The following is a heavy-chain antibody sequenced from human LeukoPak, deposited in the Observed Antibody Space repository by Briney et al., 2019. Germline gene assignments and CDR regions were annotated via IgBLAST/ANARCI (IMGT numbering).Heavy chain of an antibody. D-gene: IGHD4-11*01. CDR2: IYPGDSDT. CDR3: ARHGETTAKPYYYYMDV. V-gene: IGHV5-51*01. Sequence: GESLKISCKGSGYSFTSYWIGWVRQMPGKGLEWMGIIYPGDSDTRYSPSFQGQVTISADKSISTAYLQWSGLKASDTAMYYCARHGETTAKPYYYYMDVWGKGTTVTVSS. CDR1: GYSFTSYW. J-gene: IGHJ6*03.